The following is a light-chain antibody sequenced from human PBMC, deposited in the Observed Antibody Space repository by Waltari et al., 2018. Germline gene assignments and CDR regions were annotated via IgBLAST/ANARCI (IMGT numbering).Light chain of an antibody. Sequence: DIVMTQSPDSLAVSLGEGATINCKSSQTILYSSNNKDYLAWYQQKPGKPPKLLISWASTRDSGVPDRISGSGSGTLFTLTISSLQAEDVAVYFCQQYYSVPYTFGQGTKLEI. V-gene: IGKV4-1*01. J-gene: IGKJ2*01. CDR3: QQYYSVPYT. CDR2: WAS. CDR1: QTILYSSNNKDY.